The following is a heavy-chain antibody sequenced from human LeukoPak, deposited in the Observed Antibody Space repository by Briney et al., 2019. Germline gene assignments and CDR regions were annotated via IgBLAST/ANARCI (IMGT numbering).Heavy chain of an antibody. CDR1: GFTFSTYV. CDR2: ISGSGSST. CDR3: ARDRAYSSGWLY. D-gene: IGHD6-19*01. J-gene: IGHJ4*02. Sequence: GGSLRLSCAASGFTFSTYVMTWVRQAPGQGLEWVSSISGSGSSTYYADSVKGRFTISRDNAKNSLYLQMNSLRAEDTAVYYCARDRAYSSGWLYWGQGTLVTVSS. V-gene: IGHV3-23*01.